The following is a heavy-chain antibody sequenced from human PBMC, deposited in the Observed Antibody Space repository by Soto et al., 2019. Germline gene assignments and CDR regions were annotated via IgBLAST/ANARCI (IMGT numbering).Heavy chain of an antibody. D-gene: IGHD2-21*01. Sequence: GGSLRLSCAASGFIFSNYAMSWVRQAPGKGLEWVSSITSSGSGTNYADSVKGRFTISRDNSMSTLFLQMRSLRAEDTAIYYCVKSPASIKTYDYWGQGTLVTVSS. CDR1: GFIFSNYA. CDR2: ITSSGSGT. J-gene: IGHJ4*02. V-gene: IGHV3-23*01. CDR3: VKSPASIKTYDY.